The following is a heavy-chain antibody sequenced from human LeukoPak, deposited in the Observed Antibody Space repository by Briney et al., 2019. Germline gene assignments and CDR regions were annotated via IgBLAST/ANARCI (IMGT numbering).Heavy chain of an antibody. J-gene: IGHJ4*02. CDR1: GYSFTSYW. CDR3: ARQGAGYYDSSGYFDY. CDR2: IYPGDSDT. V-gene: IGHV5-51*01. D-gene: IGHD3-22*01. Sequence: GESLKISRKGSGYSFTSYWIGWVRQMPGKGLEWMGIIYPGDSDTRYSPSFQGQVTISADKSISTAYLQWSSLKASDTAMYYCARQGAGYYDSSGYFDYWGLGTLVTVSS.